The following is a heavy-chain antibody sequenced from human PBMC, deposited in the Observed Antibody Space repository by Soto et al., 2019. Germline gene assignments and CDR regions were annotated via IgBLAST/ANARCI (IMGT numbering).Heavy chain of an antibody. Sequence: GGSLRLSCESSGLTFSGCAMLWVRQASGTGLEWVGGIRWKAKSYASAYAASVKGSLAIARDDSKNAASVEMNSLKTEDTAVYYCTSDSSSSGYYYYGMDVWGQGTTVTV. V-gene: IGHV3-73*01. J-gene: IGHJ6*02. CDR3: TSDSSSSGYYYYGMDV. CDR1: GLTFSGCA. CDR2: IRWKAKSYAS. D-gene: IGHD6-6*01.